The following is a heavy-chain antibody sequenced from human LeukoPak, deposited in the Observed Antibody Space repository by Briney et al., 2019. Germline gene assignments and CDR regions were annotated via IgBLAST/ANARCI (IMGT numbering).Heavy chain of an antibody. CDR1: GYTFTVYY. V-gene: IGHV1-2*02. CDR2: INPNSGGT. J-gene: IGHJ4*02. D-gene: IGHD6-19*01. CDR3: ARDLGYSSGWFGY. Sequence: ASVTVSCKASGYTFTVYYMHWVRQAPGQGLEWMGWINPNSGGTNYAQKFQGRVTMTRDTSISTAYMELSRLRSDDTAVYYCARDLGYSSGWFGYWGQGTLVTVSS.